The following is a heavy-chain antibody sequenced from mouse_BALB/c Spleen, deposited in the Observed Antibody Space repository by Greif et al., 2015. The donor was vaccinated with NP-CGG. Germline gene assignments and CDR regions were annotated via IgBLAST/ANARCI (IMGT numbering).Heavy chain of an antibody. Sequence: EVKVVESGPSLVKPSQTLSLTCSVTGDSITGGYWNWIRKFPGNKLEYMGYISYSGSTYYNPSLKSRISITRDTSKNQYYLQLNSVTTEDTATYYCARWGYDAHYYAMDYWGQGTSVTVSS. CDR1: GDSITGGY. CDR2: ISYSGST. D-gene: IGHD2-2*01. V-gene: IGHV3-8*02. CDR3: ARWGYDAHYYAMDY. J-gene: IGHJ4*01.